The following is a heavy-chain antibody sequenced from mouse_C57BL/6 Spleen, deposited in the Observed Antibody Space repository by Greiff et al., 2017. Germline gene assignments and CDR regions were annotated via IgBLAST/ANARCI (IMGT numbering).Heavy chain of an antibody. CDR2: ISSGGSYT. CDR3: ASQADGNSAWFAY. Sequence: EVQGVESGGDLVKPGGSLKLSCAASGFTFSSYGMSWVRQTPDKRLEWVATISSGGSYTYYPDSVKGRFTIYRDNAKNTLYLQMSSLKSEDTAMYYCASQADGNSAWFAYWRQGTLVTVSA. V-gene: IGHV5-6*01. CDR1: GFTFSSYG. J-gene: IGHJ3*01. D-gene: IGHD2-1*01.